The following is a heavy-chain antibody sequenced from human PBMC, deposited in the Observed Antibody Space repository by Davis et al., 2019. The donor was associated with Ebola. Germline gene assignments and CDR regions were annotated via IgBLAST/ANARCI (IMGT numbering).Heavy chain of an antibody. CDR1: RFTFSSYW. J-gene: IGHJ5*02. D-gene: IGHD1-26*01. Sequence: GESLKISCAASRFTFSSYWMSWVRQAPGKGLEWVANIKQGGDERYYVDSVKGRFIISRDDAKNSLYLQMNSLRAEDTAVYYCVRVYSGSYDPWGQGTLVTVSS. CDR2: IKQGGDER. CDR3: VRVYSGSYDP. V-gene: IGHV3-7*01.